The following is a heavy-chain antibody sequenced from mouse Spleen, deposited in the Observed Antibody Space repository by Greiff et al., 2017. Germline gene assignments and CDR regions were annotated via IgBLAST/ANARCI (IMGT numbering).Heavy chain of an antibody. CDR1: GFTFSDYG. CDR2: ISSGSSTI. J-gene: IGHJ2*01. Sequence: EVQGVESGGGLVKPGGSLKLSCAASGFTFSDYGMHWVRQAPEKGLEWVAYISSGSSTIYYADTVKGRFTISRDNAKNTLFLQMTSLRAEDTAMYYCARGLTVVADYFDYWGQGTTLTVSS. V-gene: IGHV5-17*01. CDR3: ARGLTVVADYFDY. D-gene: IGHD1-1*01.